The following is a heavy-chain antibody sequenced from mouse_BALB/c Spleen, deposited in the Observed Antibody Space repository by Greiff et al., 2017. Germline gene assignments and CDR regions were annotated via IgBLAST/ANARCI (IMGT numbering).Heavy chain of an antibody. CDR2: ISSGSSTI. V-gene: IGHV5-17*02. CDR1: GFTFSSFG. J-gene: IGHJ4*01. CDR3: ARGGYWAMDY. Sequence: EVMLVESGGGLVKPGGSLKLSCAASGFTFSSFGMHWVRQAPEKGLEWVAYISSGSSTIYYADTVKGRFTISRDNPKNTLFLQMTSLRSEDTAMYYCARGGYWAMDYWGQGTSVTVSS.